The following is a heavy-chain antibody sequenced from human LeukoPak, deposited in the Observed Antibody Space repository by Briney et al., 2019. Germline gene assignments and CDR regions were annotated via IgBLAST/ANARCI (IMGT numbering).Heavy chain of an antibody. V-gene: IGHV3-74*03. CDR1: GFTFGNFW. D-gene: IGHD3-10*01. J-gene: IGHJ4*02. CDR3: ARGPGSDFDS. CDR2: INSDGTTS. Sequence: GGSLRLSRAASGFTFGNFWMHWVRQVPGKGLMWVSRINSDGTTSTYADSVRGRFTISRDNAKNTLYLQMNSLSAEDTAVYFCARGPGSDFDSWGRGTLVTVSS.